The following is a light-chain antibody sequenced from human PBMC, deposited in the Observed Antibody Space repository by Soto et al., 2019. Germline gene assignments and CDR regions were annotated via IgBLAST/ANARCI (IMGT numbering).Light chain of an antibody. V-gene: IGLV3-21*02. CDR3: QLWDSESGHVV. CDR2: DDS. CDR1: NIGNKN. J-gene: IGLJ2*01. Sequence: SYVLTQPPSVSVAPGQTARITCGGNNIGNKNVHWYQQMPGQAPVVVVYDDSDRPSGIPERFSGSNSGNTATLTISRVEAGDEADYYCQLWDSESGHVVFGGGTKVTVL.